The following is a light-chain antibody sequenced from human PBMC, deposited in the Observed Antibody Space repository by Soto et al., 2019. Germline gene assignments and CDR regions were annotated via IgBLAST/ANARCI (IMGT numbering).Light chain of an antibody. Sequence: DMQMTQSPSTLSASVGDRVTITCRASQSISNWLAWYQQKPGKAPKLLIYRASNLESGVPSRFSGGGSGTEFTLTISSLQPDDFATYYCQQYTDPGVTFGPGT. J-gene: IGKJ3*01. V-gene: IGKV1-5*03. CDR3: QQYTDPGVT. CDR1: QSISNW. CDR2: RAS.